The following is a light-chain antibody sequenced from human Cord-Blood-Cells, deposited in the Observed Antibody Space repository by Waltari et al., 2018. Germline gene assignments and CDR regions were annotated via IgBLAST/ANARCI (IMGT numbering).Light chain of an antibody. CDR1: SSDVGGYNY. Sequence: QSALTQPPSASGSPGQSVTISCTGTSSDVGGYNYVSWYQQHPGKAPKLMIYEVSKRSSGFPDRFSGSKSGNTASLTVSGLQAEDETDYYCSSYAGSSVVFGGGTKLTVL. CDR2: EVS. J-gene: IGLJ2*01. CDR3: SSYAGSSVV. V-gene: IGLV2-8*01.